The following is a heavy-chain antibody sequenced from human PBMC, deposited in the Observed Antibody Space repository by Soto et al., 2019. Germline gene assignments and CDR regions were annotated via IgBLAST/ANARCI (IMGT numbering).Heavy chain of an antibody. J-gene: IGHJ4*02. D-gene: IGHD2-8*02. CDR2: VNMDGSVT. Sequence: GGSLRLSCVASGFTFSSDWMHWVRQGAGKGLVWVSRVNMDGSVTNYADSVKGRFTISRDNAKNTVYLQMNSLRVEDTAVYYCARGPRGVYGNDYWGQGALVTVSS. V-gene: IGHV3-74*01. CDR1: GFTFSSDW. CDR3: ARGPRGVYGNDY.